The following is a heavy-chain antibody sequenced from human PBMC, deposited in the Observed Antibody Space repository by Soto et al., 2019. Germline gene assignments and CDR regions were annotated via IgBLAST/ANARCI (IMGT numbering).Heavy chain of an antibody. V-gene: IGHV1-3*01. CDR3: AVGDNWNRGNYYYYYMDV. CDR1: GYTFTSYA. D-gene: IGHD1-20*01. Sequence: ASVKVSCKASGYTFTSYAMHWVRQAPGQRLEWMGWINAGNGNTKYSQKFQGRVTITRDTSASTAYMELSSLRSDDTAVYYCAVGDNWNRGNYYYYYMDVWGKGTTVTVSS. J-gene: IGHJ6*03. CDR2: INAGNGNT.